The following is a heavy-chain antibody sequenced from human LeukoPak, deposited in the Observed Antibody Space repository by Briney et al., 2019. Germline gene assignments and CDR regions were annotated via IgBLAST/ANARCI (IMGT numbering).Heavy chain of an antibody. V-gene: IGHV3-7*03. CDR1: GFAFSNSW. CDR3: AKDMGSWLDYYYMDV. D-gene: IGHD3-9*01. CDR2: IKPDGTEK. Sequence: GGSLRLSCAASGFAFSNSWMSWARQAPGKGLECVANIKPDGTEKYYVDSVKGRFTISRDNAKNSLYLQMNSLRAEDTAVYYCAKDMGSWLDYYYMDVWGKGTTVTVSS. J-gene: IGHJ6*03.